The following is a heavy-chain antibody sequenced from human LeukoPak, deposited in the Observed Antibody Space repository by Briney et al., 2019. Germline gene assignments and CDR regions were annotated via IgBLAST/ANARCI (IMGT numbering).Heavy chain of an antibody. CDR2: IRSKTDGGTT. V-gene: IGHV3-15*01. J-gene: IGHJ4*02. Sequence: NSGGSLSLSCAASGFTFSSYSMNWVRQAPGKGLEWVGRIRSKTDGGTTDYPAPVKGRFTISRDDSKNTLYLQMDSLKTEDTAVYYCTTGHYWGQGTLVTVSS. CDR1: GFTFSSYS. CDR3: TTGHY.